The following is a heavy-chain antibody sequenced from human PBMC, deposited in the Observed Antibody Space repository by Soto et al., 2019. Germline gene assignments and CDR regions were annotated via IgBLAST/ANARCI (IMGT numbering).Heavy chain of an antibody. Sequence: QVQLQESGPGLAKPSETLSLTCTVSGGSISSYYWNWIRQPPGKGLEWIGYIYYSGSTNYNPSLERRVTISVDTSKNQFSLKVRSVTAADTAVYYCAPQTGNHNYYMDVWGKGTTVTVSS. J-gene: IGHJ6*03. D-gene: IGHD1-1*01. V-gene: IGHV4-59*01. CDR3: APQTGNHNYYMDV. CDR2: IYYSGST. CDR1: GGSISSYY.